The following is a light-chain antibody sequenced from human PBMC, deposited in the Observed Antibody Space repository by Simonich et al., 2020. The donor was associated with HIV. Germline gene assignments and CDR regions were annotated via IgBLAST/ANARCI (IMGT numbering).Light chain of an antibody. Sequence: DIQMTQSPSTLSSSVGKRVTITCRASKSISRCLAWYHQKPGKAPKRLIYKASSLESGVPSRFSGSGSGTEFTLTISSLQPDDFAAYYCQQYNSYSYTFGQGTKLEIK. CDR3: QQYNSYSYT. V-gene: IGKV1-5*03. CDR1: KSISRC. J-gene: IGKJ2*01. CDR2: KAS.